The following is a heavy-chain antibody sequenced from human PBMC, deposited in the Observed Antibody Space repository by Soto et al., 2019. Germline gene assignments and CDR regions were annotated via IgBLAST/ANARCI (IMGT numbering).Heavy chain of an antibody. CDR1: VFTFSSYG. V-gene: IGHV3-30*18. CDR3: AKGPSYYDFWSGYGDAFDI. CDR2: ISYDGSNK. J-gene: IGHJ3*02. Sequence: GWSLRLSCAASVFTFSSYGMHWFRQAPGKGLEWVAVISYDGSNKYYADSVKGRFTISRDNSKNTLYLQMNSLRAEDTAVYYCAKGPSYYDFWSGYGDAFDIWGQGTMVTVSS. D-gene: IGHD3-3*01.